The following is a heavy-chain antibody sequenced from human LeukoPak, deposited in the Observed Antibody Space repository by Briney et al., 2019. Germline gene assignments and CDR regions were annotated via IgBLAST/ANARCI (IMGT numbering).Heavy chain of an antibody. CDR3: ARDRVVTTGWHFDL. D-gene: IGHD1-1*01. Sequence: GGSLRLSCAASGFTFRTYAMHWVRQTPRKGLEWMAFISYDGRSKHYEESVRGRFTVSRDNSKNMVYVQMNDLRVEDSAIYYCARDRVVTTGWHFDLWGRGTLVSVSS. CDR1: GFTFRTYA. J-gene: IGHJ2*01. V-gene: IGHV3-30*03. CDR2: ISYDGRSK.